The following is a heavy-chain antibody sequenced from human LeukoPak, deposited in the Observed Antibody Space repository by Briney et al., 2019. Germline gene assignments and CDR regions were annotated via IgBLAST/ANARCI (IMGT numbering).Heavy chain of an antibody. J-gene: IGHJ6*02. D-gene: IGHD3-9*01. CDR2: ISYDGSNK. CDR1: GFTFSSYA. Sequence: PGRPLRLSCAASGFTFSSYAMHWVRQAPGKGLEWVAVISYDGSNKYYADSVKGRFTISRDNSKNTLYLQMNSLRAEDTAVYYCTRDLMDYDVSTGLHHYYMDVWGQGTTVTVSS. V-gene: IGHV3-30-3*01. CDR3: TRDLMDYDVSTGLHHYYMDV.